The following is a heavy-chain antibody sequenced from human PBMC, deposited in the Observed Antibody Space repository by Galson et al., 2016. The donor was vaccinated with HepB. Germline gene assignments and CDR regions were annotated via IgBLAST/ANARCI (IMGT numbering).Heavy chain of an antibody. CDR2: INLSGPGT. CDR3: ARNFGGLDAFDM. J-gene: IGHJ3*02. D-gene: IGHD1-7*01. Sequence: SVKVSCKASGFHFTSYYIHWVRQASGQGPEWMGLINLSGPGTNYAQKFQGRATMTSDTSASTVHMELNSLTSEDTAVYYCARNFGGLDAFDMWGQGTKVTVSS. CDR1: GFHFTSYY. V-gene: IGHV1-46*01.